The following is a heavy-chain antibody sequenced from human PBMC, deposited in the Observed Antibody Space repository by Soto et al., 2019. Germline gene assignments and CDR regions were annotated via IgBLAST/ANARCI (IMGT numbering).Heavy chain of an antibody. D-gene: IGHD6-6*01. CDR3: PRNAPEQQLVSPPFDP. V-gene: IGHV5-51*01. CDR2: IYPGDSDT. J-gene: IGHJ5*02. Sequence: PGESLKISCKGSGYSFTSYWIGWVRQMPGKGLEWMGIIYPGDSDTRYSPSFQGQVTISADKSISTAYLQWSSLKASDTAMYYCPRNAPEQQLVSPPFDPWGQGTLVTVSS. CDR1: GYSFTSYW.